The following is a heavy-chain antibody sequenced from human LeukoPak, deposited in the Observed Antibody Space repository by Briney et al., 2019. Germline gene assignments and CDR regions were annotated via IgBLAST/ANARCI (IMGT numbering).Heavy chain of an antibody. CDR2: IYHSGST. J-gene: IGHJ3*02. D-gene: IGHD3-22*01. V-gene: IGHV4-38-2*02. CDR1: GYSISSGYY. Sequence: SETLSLTCTVSGYSISSGYYWGWIRQPPGKGLEWIGSIYHSGSTYYNPSLKSRVTISVDTSKNQFSLKLSSVTAADTAVYYCARWGYYYDSSGYYSDIWGQGTMVTVSS. CDR3: ARWGYYYDSSGYYSDI.